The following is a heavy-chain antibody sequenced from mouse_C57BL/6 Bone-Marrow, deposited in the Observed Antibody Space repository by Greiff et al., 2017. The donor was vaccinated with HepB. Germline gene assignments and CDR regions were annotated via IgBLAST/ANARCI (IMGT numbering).Heavy chain of an antibody. Sequence: VQLQQSGAELVRPGTSVKVSCKASGYAFTNYLIEWVKQRPGQGLEWIGVINPGSGGTNYNEKFKGKATLTADKSYSTAYMQLSSLTSEDSAVYFCARDDYDAMDYWGQGTSVTVSS. CDR2: INPGSGGT. CDR3: ARDDYDAMDY. V-gene: IGHV1-54*01. CDR1: GYAFTNYL. J-gene: IGHJ4*01.